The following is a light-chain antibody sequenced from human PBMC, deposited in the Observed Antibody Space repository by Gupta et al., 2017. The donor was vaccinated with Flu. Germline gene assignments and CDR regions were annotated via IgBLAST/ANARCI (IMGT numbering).Light chain of an antibody. CDR1: QNVNRW. CDR3: QQYSNYWT. CDR2: EAS. J-gene: IGKJ1*01. Sequence: DIRMTQSPTILSAFVGDRVTITCRASQNVNRWVAWYQQKPGKAPNLLIREASILQLGVPSRFSGSGSGTEFTLTIRSLQPDDFATYYCQQYSNYWTFGQGTKVE. V-gene: IGKV1-5*03.